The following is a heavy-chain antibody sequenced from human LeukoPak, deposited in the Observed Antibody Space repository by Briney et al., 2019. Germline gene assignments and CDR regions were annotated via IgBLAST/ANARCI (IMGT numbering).Heavy chain of an antibody. V-gene: IGHV4-59*01. CDR3: ARGVGGWISGGSGSSYAFDI. Sequence: SETLSLTCTVSGASMTSDYWSWIRQPPGKGLEWIGYVYHSGTIHYSPSLESRVTISMDMSKNQFSLKLRSVTAADTAVYYCARGVGGWISGGSGSSYAFDIWGQGTMVTVSS. CDR2: VYHSGTI. CDR1: GASMTSDY. D-gene: IGHD3-10*01. J-gene: IGHJ3*02.